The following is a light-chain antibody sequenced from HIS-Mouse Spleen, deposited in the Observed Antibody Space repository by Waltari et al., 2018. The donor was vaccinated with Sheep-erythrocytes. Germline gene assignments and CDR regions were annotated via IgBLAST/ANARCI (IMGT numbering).Light chain of an antibody. CDR1: QDISNY. V-gene: IGKV1-33*01. CDR2: DAS. J-gene: IGKJ4*01. CDR3: QQYDNRPL. Sequence: IQMTQSPSSLSASVGDRVTITCQASQDISNYLNWYQQKPGKAPKLLIYDASNLETRVPSRFSGSGSGTDFTFTISSLQPEDIATYYCQQYDNRPLFGGGTKVEIK.